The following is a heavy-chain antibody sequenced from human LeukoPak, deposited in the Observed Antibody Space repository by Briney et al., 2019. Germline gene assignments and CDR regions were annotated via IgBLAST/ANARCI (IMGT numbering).Heavy chain of an antibody. CDR2: INPSGGST. V-gene: IGHV1-46*01. CDR1: GYTFTSYY. Sequence: ASVKVSCKASGYTFTSYYMHWVRQAPGQGLEWMGIINPSGGSTSYAQKFQGRVTMTRDMSTSTVYMELSSLRSEDTAVYYCARDSVPTPFDYWGPGTLVTVSS. CDR3: ARDSVPTPFDY. J-gene: IGHJ4*02.